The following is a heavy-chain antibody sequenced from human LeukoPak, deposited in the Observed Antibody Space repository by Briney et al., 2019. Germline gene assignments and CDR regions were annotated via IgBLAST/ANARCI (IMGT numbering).Heavy chain of an antibody. CDR1: GGSISSYY. CDR2: IYYSGST. V-gene: IGHV4-59*01. Sequence: SETLSLTCTVSGGSISSYYWSWIRQPPGKGPEWIGYIYYSGSTNYNPSLKSRVTISVDTSKNQFSLKLSSVTAADTAVYYCARHSSTVLRDPHDAFDIWGQGTMVTVSS. D-gene: IGHD2-2*01. CDR3: ARHSSTVLRDPHDAFDI. J-gene: IGHJ3*02.